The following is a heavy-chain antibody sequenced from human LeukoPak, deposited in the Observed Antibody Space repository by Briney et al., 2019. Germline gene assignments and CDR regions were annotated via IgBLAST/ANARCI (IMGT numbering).Heavy chain of an antibody. CDR3: ARSSGGPYYYYYMDV. J-gene: IGHJ6*03. CDR2: IYSGST. Sequence: TSETLSLTCSVSGGSISSYYWSWIRQPPGKGLEWIGYIYSGSTNYSPSLRGRVTMSLNTSKNQVSLRLSSVTAADTAVYYCARSSGGPYYYYYMDVWGKGTTVTVSS. D-gene: IGHD3-10*01. CDR1: GGSISSYY. V-gene: IGHV4-4*09.